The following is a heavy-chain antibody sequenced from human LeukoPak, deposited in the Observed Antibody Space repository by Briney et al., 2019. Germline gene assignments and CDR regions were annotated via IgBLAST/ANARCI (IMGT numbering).Heavy chain of an antibody. D-gene: IGHD2-2*01. V-gene: IGHV1-2*02. CDR2: INPNSGGK. CDR1: GYTFTGYY. J-gene: IGHJ4*02. CDR3: AGEDLVVRAAICSY. Sequence: ASVKVSCKASGYTFTGYYMHWVRQAPGQGLEWMGWINPNSGGKNYAQKFQGRVTMTRDTSISTAYMELRRLRSDDTAVYYCAGEDLVVRAAICSYWGQGTLVTVSS.